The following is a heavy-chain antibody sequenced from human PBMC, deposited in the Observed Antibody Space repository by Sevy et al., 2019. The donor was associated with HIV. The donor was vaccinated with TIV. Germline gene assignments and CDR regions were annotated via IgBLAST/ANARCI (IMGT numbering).Heavy chain of an antibody. Sequence: SETLSLTCAVSGGSISSGGYSWSWIRQPPGKGLEWIGYIYHSGSTYYNPSLKSRVTISVDRSKNQFSLKLSSVTAADTAVYYCARGVNYHDSSGYSYYFDYWGQGTLVTVSS. D-gene: IGHD3-22*01. CDR3: ARGVNYHDSSGYSYYFDY. V-gene: IGHV4-30-2*01. J-gene: IGHJ4*02. CDR1: GGSISSGGYS. CDR2: IYHSGST.